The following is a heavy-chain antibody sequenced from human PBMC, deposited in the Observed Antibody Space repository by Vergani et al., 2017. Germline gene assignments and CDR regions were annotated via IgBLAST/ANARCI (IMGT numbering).Heavy chain of an antibody. CDR1: GGSISSYY. D-gene: IGHD3-22*01. J-gene: IGHJ3*02. CDR2: IYYSGST. CDR3: ARETYYYDSSGYYWGAFDI. Sequence: QVQLQESGPGLVKPSETLSLTCTVSGGSISSYYWSWTRQPPGKGLEWIGYIYYSGSTNYNPSLKSRVTISVDTSKNQFSLKLSSVTAADTAVYYCARETYYYDSSGYYWGAFDIWGQGTMVTVSS. V-gene: IGHV4-59*01.